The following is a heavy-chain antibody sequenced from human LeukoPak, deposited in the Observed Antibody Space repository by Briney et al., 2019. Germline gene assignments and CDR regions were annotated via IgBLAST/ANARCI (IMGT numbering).Heavy chain of an antibody. V-gene: IGHV1-2*02. D-gene: IGHD3-10*01. Sequence: ASVKVSCKASGYTFTDYYLHWLRQAPGQGLEWMGWMHPNSGGTNYAQNFQGRVTMTRDTSITTAYMELSRLTSDDTAVYYCARGWGFGEYYFDYWGQGTLVTVSS. J-gene: IGHJ4*02. CDR3: ARGWGFGEYYFDY. CDR1: GYTFTDYY. CDR2: MHPNSGGT.